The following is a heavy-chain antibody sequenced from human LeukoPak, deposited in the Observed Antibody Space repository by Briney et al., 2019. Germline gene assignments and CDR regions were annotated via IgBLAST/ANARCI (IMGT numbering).Heavy chain of an antibody. D-gene: IGHD3-22*01. J-gene: IGHJ4*02. CDR2: ISSSSSYI. Sequence: PGGSLRLSCAASGFTFSSYSMNWVRQAPGKGLEWVSSISSSSSYIYYADSVKGQFTISRDNAKNSLYLQMNSLRAEDTAVYYCARDEYRYYDSSGYYYYGKWGQGTLVTVSS. V-gene: IGHV3-21*01. CDR3: ARDEYRYYDSSGYYYYGK. CDR1: GFTFSSYS.